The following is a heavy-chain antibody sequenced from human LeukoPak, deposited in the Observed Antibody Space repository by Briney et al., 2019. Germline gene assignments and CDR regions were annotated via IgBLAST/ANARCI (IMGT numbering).Heavy chain of an antibody. Sequence: GSLRLSCAASGFTFSSYEMNWVRQPPGKGVEWVSSIFPSGGEIHYADSVRGRFTISRDNSKSTLSLQMNSLRAEDTAIYYCATYRQVLLPFESWGQGTLVTVSS. CDR2: IFPSGGEI. J-gene: IGHJ4*02. D-gene: IGHD2-8*02. CDR3: ATYRQVLLPFES. V-gene: IGHV3-23*01. CDR1: GFTFSSYE.